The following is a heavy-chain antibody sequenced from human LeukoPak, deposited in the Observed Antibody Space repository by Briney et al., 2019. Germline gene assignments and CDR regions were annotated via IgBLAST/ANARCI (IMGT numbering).Heavy chain of an antibody. V-gene: IGHV1-24*01. CDR1: GYTLTELS. D-gene: IGHD3-22*01. CDR3: ARGVPIPGSGSQSPPFDY. Sequence: ASVKVSCKVSGYTLTELSMHWVRQAPGKGLEWMGGFDPEDGETIYAQKFQGRVTMTEDTSTDTAYMELSSLRSEDTAVYYCARGVPIPGSGSQSPPFDYWGQGTLVTVSS. J-gene: IGHJ4*02. CDR2: FDPEDGET.